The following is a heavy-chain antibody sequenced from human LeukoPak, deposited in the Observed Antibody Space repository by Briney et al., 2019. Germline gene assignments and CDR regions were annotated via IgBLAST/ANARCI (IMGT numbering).Heavy chain of an antibody. CDR2: FIPILGTA. V-gene: IGHV1-69*06. J-gene: IGHJ6*04. CDR1: GATFSDYA. CDR3: AGIPVFGVVLHQEPV. Sequence: SVTVSCKASGATFSDYALNWVRQAPGQGLEWMGVFIPILGTANSTQKFQDRVTITADMSTNTAYMELSSLRSEDTAVYFCAGIPVFGVVLHQEPVWGKGTTVTVAS. D-gene: IGHD3-3*01.